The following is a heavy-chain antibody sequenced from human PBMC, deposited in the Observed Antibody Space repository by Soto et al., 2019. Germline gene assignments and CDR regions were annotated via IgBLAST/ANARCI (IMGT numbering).Heavy chain of an antibody. CDR1: GGTFSSYT. J-gene: IGHJ5*02. V-gene: IGHV1-69*02. D-gene: IGHD2-15*01. CDR2: IIPILGIA. Sequence: QVQLVQSGAEVKKPGSSVKVSCKASGGTFSSYTISWVRQAPGQGLEWMGRIIPILGIANYAQKFQGRVTITADKSTSTAYMELSSLRSEDTAVYYCARVDCSGGSCYGGWFDPWGQGTLVTVSS. CDR3: ARVDCSGGSCYGGWFDP.